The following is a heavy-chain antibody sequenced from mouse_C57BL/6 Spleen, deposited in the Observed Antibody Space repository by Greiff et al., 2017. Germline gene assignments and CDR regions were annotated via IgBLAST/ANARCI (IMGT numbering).Heavy chain of an antibody. CDR2: ISSGGDYI. J-gene: IGHJ3*01. Sequence: EVKLVESGEGLVKPGGSLKLSCAASGFTFSSYAMSWVRQTPEKRLEWVAYISSGGDYIYYADTVKGRFTISRNNARNTLYLQMSSLKSEDTAMYYCTRDRDYSKSFAYWGQGTLVTVSA. CDR1: GFTFSSYA. V-gene: IGHV5-9-1*02. CDR3: TRDRDYSKSFAY. D-gene: IGHD2-5*01.